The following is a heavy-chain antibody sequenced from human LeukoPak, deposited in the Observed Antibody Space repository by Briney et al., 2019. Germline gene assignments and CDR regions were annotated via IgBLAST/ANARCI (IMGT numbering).Heavy chain of an antibody. CDR3: AREKTGYNSALDGMDV. Sequence: GGSLRLSCAASGFTFSSYEMNWVRQAPGKGMEWVSYISSSGSTIYYADSVKGRFTISRDNAKNSLYLQMNSLRAEDTAVYYCAREKTGYNSALDGMDVWGQGTTVTVSS. CDR2: ISSSGSTI. CDR1: GFTFSSYE. J-gene: IGHJ6*02. V-gene: IGHV3-48*03. D-gene: IGHD6-19*01.